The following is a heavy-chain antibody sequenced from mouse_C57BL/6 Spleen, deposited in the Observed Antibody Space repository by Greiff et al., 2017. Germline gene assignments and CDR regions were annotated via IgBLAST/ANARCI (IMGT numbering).Heavy chain of an antibody. D-gene: IGHD1-1*01. CDR3: ARAPYYGSSYWYFDV. Sequence: EVMLVESEGGLVQPGSSMKLSCTASGFTFSDYYMAWVRQVPEKGLEWVANINYDGSSTYYLDSLKSRFIISRDNAKNILYLQMSRLKSEDTATYYCARAPYYGSSYWYFDVWGTGTTVTVSS. J-gene: IGHJ1*03. V-gene: IGHV5-16*01. CDR2: INYDGSST. CDR1: GFTFSDYY.